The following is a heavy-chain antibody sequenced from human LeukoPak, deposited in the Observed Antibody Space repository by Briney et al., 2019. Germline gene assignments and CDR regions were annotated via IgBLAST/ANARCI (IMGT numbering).Heavy chain of an antibody. CDR1: GGSISSYY. Sequence: SETLSLTCTVSGGSISSYYWSWIRQPPGKGLEWIGYIYYSGSTNYNPSLKSRVTISVDTSKNQFSLKLSSVTAADTAVYYCARVPRSYYYYYYMDVWGKGTTVTVSS. CDR3: ARVPRSYYYYYYMDV. J-gene: IGHJ6*03. CDR2: IYYSGST. V-gene: IGHV4-59*01.